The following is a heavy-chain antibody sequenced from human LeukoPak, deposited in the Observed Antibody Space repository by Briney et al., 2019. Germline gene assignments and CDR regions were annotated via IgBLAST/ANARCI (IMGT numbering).Heavy chain of an antibody. D-gene: IGHD3-22*01. J-gene: IGHJ4*02. V-gene: IGHV3-23*01. CDR3: AREDSSDYYSFDY. CDR1: GFTFSSCA. CDR2: ISGSGVTT. Sequence: PGGSLRLSCAASGFTFSSCAMNWVRQAPGKGLEWVSAISGSGVTTNYADSVKGRFTISRDNSKSTLYLQMNSLRAEDTAAYYCAREDSSDYYSFDYWGQGTLVTVSS.